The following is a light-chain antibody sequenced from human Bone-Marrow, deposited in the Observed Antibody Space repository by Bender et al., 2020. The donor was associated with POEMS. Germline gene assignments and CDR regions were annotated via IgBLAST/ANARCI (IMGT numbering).Light chain of an antibody. CDR3: QTWGTGFWV. Sequence: QLVLTQSPSASASLGASVKLTCSLSSGHSSYAIAWHQQQPEKGPRFLMKLNGDGSHNKGDGIPDRFSGSSSGAERYLIISSLQSEDEADYYCQTWGTGFWVFGGGTKLTVL. V-gene: IGLV4-69*01. CDR1: SGHSSYA. CDR2: LNGDGSH. J-gene: IGLJ3*02.